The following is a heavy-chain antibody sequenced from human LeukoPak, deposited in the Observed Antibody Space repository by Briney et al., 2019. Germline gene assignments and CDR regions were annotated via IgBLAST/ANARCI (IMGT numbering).Heavy chain of an antibody. Sequence: SETLSLTCTVSGGSISSYYWSWVRQPAGKGLEWIGRIYTSGSTNYNPSLKSRVTMSVDTSKNQFSLKLSSVTAADTAVYYCARGGMTTVVTHQGYYFDYWGQGTLVTVSS. J-gene: IGHJ4*02. CDR2: IYTSGST. CDR1: GGSISSYY. D-gene: IGHD4-23*01. V-gene: IGHV4-4*07. CDR3: ARGGMTTVVTHQGYYFDY.